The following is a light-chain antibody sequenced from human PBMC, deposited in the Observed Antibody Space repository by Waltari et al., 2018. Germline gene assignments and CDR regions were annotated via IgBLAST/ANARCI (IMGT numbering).Light chain of an antibody. CDR2: DVD. V-gene: IGLV2-14*03. J-gene: IGLJ2*01. Sequence: QSALTQPASVSASPGQSITIFCTGTISDVGGYNFVSWYQQSPAKAPQLILYDVDNRPSGSSRRVSGSKSGNTASRTISGLQPEDEADYYCNSYTSANTRLFGGGTRLTVL. CDR1: ISDVGGYNF. CDR3: NSYTSANTRL.